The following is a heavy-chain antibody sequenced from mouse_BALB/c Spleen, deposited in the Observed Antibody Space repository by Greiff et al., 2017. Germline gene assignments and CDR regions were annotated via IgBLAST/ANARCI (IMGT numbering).Heavy chain of an antibody. CDR3: ARSYYYYAMDY. CDR1: GFNIKDTY. D-gene: IGHD2-10*01. Sequence: EVQLQQSGAELVKPGASVKLSCTASGFNIKDTYMHWVKQRPEQGLEWIGRIDPANGNTEYDPKFQGKATITADTSSNTAYLQLSSLTSEDTAVYYCARSYYYYAMDYWGQGTSVTVSS. CDR2: IDPANGNT. J-gene: IGHJ4*01. V-gene: IGHV14-3*02.